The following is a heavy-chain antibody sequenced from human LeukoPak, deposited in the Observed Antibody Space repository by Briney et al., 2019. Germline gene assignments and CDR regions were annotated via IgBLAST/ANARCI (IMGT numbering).Heavy chain of an antibody. CDR1: GGSFSSGSYY. Sequence: PSETLSLTCTVSGGSFSSGSYYWSWLRQPPGTGLEWLGYIYYSGSTNYNPSLKSRVTISVDTSKNQFSLKLSSVTAADTAVYYCASTYYYGSGSWYYFDYWGQGTLVTVSS. CDR2: IYYSGST. J-gene: IGHJ4*02. V-gene: IGHV4-61*01. CDR3: ASTYYYGSGSWYYFDY. D-gene: IGHD3-10*01.